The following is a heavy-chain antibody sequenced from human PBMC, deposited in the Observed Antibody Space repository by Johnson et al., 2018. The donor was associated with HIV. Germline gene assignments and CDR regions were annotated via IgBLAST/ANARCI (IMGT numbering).Heavy chain of an antibody. D-gene: IGHD4-11*01. V-gene: IGHV3-9*01. CDR3: AKGWTTGTTRLEAFVI. Sequence: VQLVESGGCVVRPGGSLRLSCAASGLTFDDYVMHWARQAPGKGLEWVSGIRWNSGSRDYADSVKGRFTISRDNAKNSLYLQMNSLRAEDTALYYCAKGWTTGTTRLEAFVIWGQGTMFTFSS. J-gene: IGHJ3*02. CDR1: GLTFDDYV. CDR2: IRWNSGSR.